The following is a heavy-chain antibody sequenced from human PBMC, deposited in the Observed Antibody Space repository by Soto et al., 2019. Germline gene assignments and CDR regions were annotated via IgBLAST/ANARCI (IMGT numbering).Heavy chain of an antibody. CDR2: ISARSTYT. CDR3: AMGDYGRY. CDR1: GFTFSDHY. Sequence: QVQLVESGGGLVKPGTSLRLSCAASGFTFSDHYMSWIRQAPGKGLEWLSHISARSTYTNYGDSVKGRFSISRDNVKQTVYLQMNSLTVDDTAIYYCAMGDYGRYWGPGTLVNVSS. D-gene: IGHD4-17*01. V-gene: IGHV3-11*06. J-gene: IGHJ4*02.